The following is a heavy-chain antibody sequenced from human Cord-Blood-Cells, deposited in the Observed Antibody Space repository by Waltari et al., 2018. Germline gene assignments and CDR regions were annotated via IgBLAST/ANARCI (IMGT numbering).Heavy chain of an antibody. CDR3: ARDSTLGY. Sequence: QVQLVESGGGVVQPGRSLRPPCAAAGFTFSSYALHWVSQAPGKGLEWVAVISYDGSNKYYADSVKGRFTISRDNSKNTLYLQMNSLRAEDTAVYYCARDSTLGYWGQGTLVTVSS. CDR1: GFTFSSYA. CDR2: ISYDGSNK. J-gene: IGHJ4*02. V-gene: IGHV3-30-3*01. D-gene: IGHD3-16*01.